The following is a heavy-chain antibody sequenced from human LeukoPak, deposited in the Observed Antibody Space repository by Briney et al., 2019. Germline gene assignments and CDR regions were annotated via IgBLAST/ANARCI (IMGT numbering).Heavy chain of an antibody. CDR2: IYYSGST. Sequence: SETLSLTCTVSGGSISSGGYYWSWIRQLPGKGLEWIEYIYYSGSTYYNPSLKSRVTISVDTSKKQFSLKLSSVTAADTAVYYCARVSGRGYLSYYFDYWGQGTLVTVSS. J-gene: IGHJ4*02. CDR3: ARVSGRGYLSYYFDY. V-gene: IGHV4-31*03. D-gene: IGHD2/OR15-2a*01. CDR1: GGSISSGGYY.